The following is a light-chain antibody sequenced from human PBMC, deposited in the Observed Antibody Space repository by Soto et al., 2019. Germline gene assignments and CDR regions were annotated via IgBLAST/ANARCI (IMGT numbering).Light chain of an antibody. V-gene: IGKV1-39*01. CDR3: QQTSSTPT. J-gene: IGKJ4*01. CDR2: AAS. CDR1: QSIRSY. Sequence: DIHLTQSPSSLSASVLDRATITFRASQSIRSYLNWYQQKPGKAPNLLIYAASSLQTGVSSRFGGSGSGTDFTLTISNLQTEDFATYYCQQTSSTPTFGRGTKVDI.